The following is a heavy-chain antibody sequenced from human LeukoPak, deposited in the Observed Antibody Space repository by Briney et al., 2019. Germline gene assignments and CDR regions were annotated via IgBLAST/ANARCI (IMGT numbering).Heavy chain of an antibody. D-gene: IGHD3-22*01. Sequence: SQTLSLTCTVSGGSISSGDYYWSWIRQPPGKGLEWIGYIYYSGSTYYNPSLKSRVTISVDTSKNQFSLKLSSVTAADTAVYYCAREKRHQARNYYDSSGFDYWGQGTLVTVSS. J-gene: IGHJ4*02. CDR3: AREKRHQARNYYDSSGFDY. V-gene: IGHV4-30-4*01. CDR2: IYYSGST. CDR1: GGSISSGDYY.